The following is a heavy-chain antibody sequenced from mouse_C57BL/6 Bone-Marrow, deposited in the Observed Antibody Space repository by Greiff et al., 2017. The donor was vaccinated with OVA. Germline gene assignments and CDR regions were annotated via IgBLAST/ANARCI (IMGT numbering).Heavy chain of an antibody. CDR1: GYTFTNYW. V-gene: IGHV1-63*01. CDR3: ARGNYDYDYAMDY. Sequence: LQESGAELVRPGTSVKMSCKASGYTFTNYWIGWAKQRPGHGLEWIGDIYPGGGYTNYNEKFKGKATLTADKSSSTAYMQFSSLTSEDSAIYYCARGNYDYDYAMDYWGQGTSVTVSS. J-gene: IGHJ4*01. CDR2: IYPGGGYT. D-gene: IGHD2-4*01.